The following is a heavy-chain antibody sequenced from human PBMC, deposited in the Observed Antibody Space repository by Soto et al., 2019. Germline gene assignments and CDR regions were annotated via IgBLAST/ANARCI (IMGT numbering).Heavy chain of an antibody. J-gene: IGHJ4*02. V-gene: IGHV3-23*01. CDR3: AKNPGYYYDSTGYHFDY. CDR1: EVTFSNYA. D-gene: IGHD3-22*01. Sequence: SGGFLRLSCAASEVTFSNYAMSWVRQAPGKGLEWVSAISYGGGTTYYADSVKGRFTISRDNSKNTLYLQMNSLRAEDTAVYYCAKNPGYYYDSTGYHFDYWGQGTLVTVSS. CDR2: ISYGGGTT.